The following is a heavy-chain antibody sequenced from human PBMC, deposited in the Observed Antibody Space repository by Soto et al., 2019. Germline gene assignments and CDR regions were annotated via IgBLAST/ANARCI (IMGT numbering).Heavy chain of an antibody. D-gene: IGHD6-13*01. Sequence: QVQLVQSGAEVKKPGSSVKVSCKASGGTFSSYAISWVRQAPGQGLEWMGGIIPIFGTANYAQKFQGRVTITAYEFTSTAYMELSSLRSEDTAVYYCARGMIAAAGYYYYGMDVWGQGTTVTVSS. CDR2: IIPIFGTA. J-gene: IGHJ6*02. CDR3: ARGMIAAAGYYYYGMDV. CDR1: GGTFSSYA. V-gene: IGHV1-69*01.